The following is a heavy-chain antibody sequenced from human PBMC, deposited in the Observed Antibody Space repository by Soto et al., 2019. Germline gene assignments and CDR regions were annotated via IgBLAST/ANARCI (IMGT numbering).Heavy chain of an antibody. J-gene: IGHJ4*02. D-gene: IGHD3-22*01. CDR2: IKQDGSEK. CDR1: GFTFSSYW. CDR3: VRTRRGNGFYSDY. Sequence: GGSLRLSCAASGFTFSSYWMSWVRQAPGKGLEWVANIKQDGSEKYYVDSVKGRFTISRDNGKNSLYLQMNSLRVEDTAVYYCVRTRRGNGFYSDYWGQGTLVTVSS. V-gene: IGHV3-7*05.